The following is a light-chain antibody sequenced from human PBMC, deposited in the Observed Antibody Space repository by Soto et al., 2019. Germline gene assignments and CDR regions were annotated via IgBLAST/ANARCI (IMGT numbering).Light chain of an antibody. Sequence: QSVLTQPPSASGTPGQRVTISCSGSLSNLGSNFVFSYQQLPGAAPKLLISRNDQRPSGVPDRFSGSKSGTTASLAISGLRSEDEAEYHCAAWDDSLRGVVFGGGTKVTVL. CDR2: RND. J-gene: IGLJ3*02. CDR1: LSNLGSNF. V-gene: IGLV1-47*01. CDR3: AAWDDSLRGVV.